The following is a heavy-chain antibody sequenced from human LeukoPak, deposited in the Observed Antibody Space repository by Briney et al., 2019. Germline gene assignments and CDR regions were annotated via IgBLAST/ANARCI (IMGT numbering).Heavy chain of an antibody. V-gene: IGHV4-59*08. Sequence: GSLRLSCAASGFTFSSYAMSWIRQPPGKGLEWIGYIYYSGSTNYNPSLKSRVTISVDTSKNQFSLKLSSVTAADTAVYYCARIYSGSYFDYWGQGTLVTVSS. CDR1: GFTFSSYA. CDR3: ARIYSGSYFDY. D-gene: IGHD1-26*01. CDR2: IYYSGST. J-gene: IGHJ4*02.